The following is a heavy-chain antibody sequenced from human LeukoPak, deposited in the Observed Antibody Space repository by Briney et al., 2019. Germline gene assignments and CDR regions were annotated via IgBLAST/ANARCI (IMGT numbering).Heavy chain of an antibody. CDR3: TTRLYYGSGNSKVDY. CDR1: GFTFSNAW. Sequence: GGSLRLSCAASGFTFSNAWMSWVRQAPGKGLEWVGRIKSKTNGGTTDYAAPVKGRFTSTRDDSKNTLYLQMNSLKTEDTAVYYCTTRLYYGSGNSKVDYWGQGTLVTVSS. D-gene: IGHD3-10*01. V-gene: IGHV3-15*01. CDR2: IKSKTNGGTT. J-gene: IGHJ4*02.